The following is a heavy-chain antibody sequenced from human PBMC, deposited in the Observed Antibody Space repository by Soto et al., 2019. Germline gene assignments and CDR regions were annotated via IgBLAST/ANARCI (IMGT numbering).Heavy chain of an antibody. V-gene: IGHV4-4*02. J-gene: IGHJ4*02. D-gene: IGHD6-13*01. Sequence: QVQLQESGPGLVKPSGTLSLTCAVSGGSISTSNWWSWVRQPPGKGLEWIGEVYRTGSTNYNPPLEGRLTVSIAKSRNPCSLKLTSVPAADTAVYYCARARATIAAAAIFDCWGQGTLVTVSS. CDR1: GGSISTSNW. CDR2: VYRTGST. CDR3: ARARATIAAAAIFDC.